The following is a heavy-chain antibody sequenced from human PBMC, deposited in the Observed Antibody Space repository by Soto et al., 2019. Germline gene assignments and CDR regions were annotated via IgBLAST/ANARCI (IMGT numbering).Heavy chain of an antibody. CDR2: IDLTDSYT. Sequence: GESLKISCKGSGYIFRNNWITWVRQMPGKGLEWVGRIDLTDSYTSYSPSFQGHVSFSADKSINTTYLHFSSLRASDTAVYYCARHGGSPYLSSGYHYALDYWGQGTPVTVSS. D-gene: IGHD3-22*01. J-gene: IGHJ4*02. V-gene: IGHV5-10-1*01. CDR3: ARHGGSPYLSSGYHYALDY. CDR1: GYIFRNNW.